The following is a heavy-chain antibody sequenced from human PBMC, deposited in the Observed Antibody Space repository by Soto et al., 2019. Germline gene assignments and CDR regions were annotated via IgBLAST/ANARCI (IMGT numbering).Heavy chain of an antibody. CDR2: ISSSSSTI. CDR1: GLTFSSYS. J-gene: IGHJ6*02. V-gene: IGHV3-48*01. D-gene: IGHD2-15*01. Sequence: EVQLVESGGGLVQRGGSLRLSCAASGLTFSSYSMNWVRQAPGKGLEWVSYISSSSSTIYYADSVKGRFTISRDNAKNSLCLQMKRLRAEDTAVYYCAFGEGSRYYYYGMDVWGQGTTVTVSS. CDR3: AFGEGSRYYYYGMDV.